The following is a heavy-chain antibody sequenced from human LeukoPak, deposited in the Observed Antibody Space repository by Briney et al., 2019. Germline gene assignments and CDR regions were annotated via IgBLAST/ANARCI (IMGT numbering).Heavy chain of an antibody. CDR1: GDSVSSSAS. V-gene: IGHV6-1*01. J-gene: IGHJ5*02. D-gene: IGHD1-1*01. Sequence: SQTLSLTCAISGDSVSSSASWNWIRQSPSRGLEWPGRTYYRSKWSSDYATSVKSRITINADTSKNQFSLQLSSVIPEDTAVYYCATDADSSNEWGPFDPWGQGTLVTVSS. CDR2: TYYRSKWSS. CDR3: ATDADSSNEWGPFDP.